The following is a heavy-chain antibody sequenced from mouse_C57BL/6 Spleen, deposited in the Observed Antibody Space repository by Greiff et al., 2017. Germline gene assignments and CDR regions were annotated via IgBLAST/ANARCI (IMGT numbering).Heavy chain of an antibody. CDR1: GYTFTSYG. V-gene: IGHV1-81*01. CDR3: ATYYSTQAWFAY. Sequence: VKLVESGAELARPGASVKLSCKASGYTFTSYGISWVKQRTGQGLEWIGEIYPRSGNTYYNEKFKGKATLTADKSSSTAYMELRSLTSEDSAVYFCATYYSTQAWFAYWGQGTLVTVSA. J-gene: IGHJ3*01. D-gene: IGHD2-5*01. CDR2: IYPRSGNT.